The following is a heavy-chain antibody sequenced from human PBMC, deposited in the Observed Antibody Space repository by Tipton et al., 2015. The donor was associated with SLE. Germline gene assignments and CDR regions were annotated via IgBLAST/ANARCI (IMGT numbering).Heavy chain of an antibody. V-gene: IGHV3-7*01. CDR2: IGPDGKTV. CDR1: GLTFGSLW. D-gene: IGHD2-15*01. Sequence: SLRLSCAASGLTFGSLWMTWVRQAPGKGLEWVANIGPDGKTVYYADSLKGRFTISRDNARSSVYLQMNGLRAEDTAVYYCARGCSPIYDAFDIWGRGTMVPVSS. CDR3: ARGCSPIYDAFDI. J-gene: IGHJ3*02.